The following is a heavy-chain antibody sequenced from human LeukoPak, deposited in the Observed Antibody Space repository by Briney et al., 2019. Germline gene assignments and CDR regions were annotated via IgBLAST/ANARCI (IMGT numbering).Heavy chain of an antibody. D-gene: IGHD2-2*01. Sequence: SETLSLTCGVHGGSFSGYHWSWIRQPPGKGLEWIGEINHSGSTNYNSSLKSRVTISVDTSKNQFSLKLSSVTAADTAVYYCARSSNLAYNWFDPWGQGTLVPVSS. V-gene: IGHV4-34*01. CDR3: ARSSNLAYNWFDP. CDR1: GGSFSGYH. J-gene: IGHJ5*02. CDR2: INHSGST.